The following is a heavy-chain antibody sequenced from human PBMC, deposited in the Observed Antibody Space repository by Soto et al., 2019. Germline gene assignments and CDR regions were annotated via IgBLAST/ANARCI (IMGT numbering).Heavy chain of an antibody. Sequence: QVQLQESGPGLVKPSQTLSLTCTVSGGSINSGGYCWSWIRQHPGKGLDWIGCISYGGSSSYNPSLKSRVTIPVGTAKTHFSLKLSSVTAADTAMYYCSRGILVWGQGTLITVSS. D-gene: IGHD5-18*01. CDR1: GGSINSGGYC. V-gene: IGHV4-31*03. CDR3: SRGILV. CDR2: ISYGGSS. J-gene: IGHJ4*02.